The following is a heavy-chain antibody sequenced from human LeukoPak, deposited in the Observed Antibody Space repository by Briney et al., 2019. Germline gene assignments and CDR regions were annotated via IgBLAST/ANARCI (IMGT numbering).Heavy chain of an antibody. V-gene: IGHV3-48*03. Sequence: PGGSLRLSCAASGFTFSSYEMNWVRQAPGKGLEWVSYISSSGSTIYYADSVKGRFTISRDNAKNSLYLQMNSLRAEDTAVYYCASHRRGKERLPQFDYWGQGTLVTVSS. J-gene: IGHJ4*02. D-gene: IGHD2-15*01. CDR3: ASHRRGKERLPQFDY. CDR1: GFTFSSYE. CDR2: ISSSGSTI.